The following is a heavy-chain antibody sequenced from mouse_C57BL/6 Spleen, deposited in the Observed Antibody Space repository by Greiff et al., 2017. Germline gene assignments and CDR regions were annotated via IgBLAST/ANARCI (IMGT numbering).Heavy chain of an antibody. J-gene: IGHJ3*01. CDR2: IYPRSGNT. V-gene: IGHV1-81*01. CDR3: ARAEYGYDVVRNGAY. CDR1: GYTFTSYG. Sequence: VQLQQSGAELARPGASVQLSCKASGYTFTSYGISWVKQRTGQGLEWIGEIYPRSGNTYYNEKFKGKATLTADKSSSTAYMELRSLTSEDSAVYFCARAEYGYDVVRNGAYWGQGTLVTVSA. D-gene: IGHD2-2*01.